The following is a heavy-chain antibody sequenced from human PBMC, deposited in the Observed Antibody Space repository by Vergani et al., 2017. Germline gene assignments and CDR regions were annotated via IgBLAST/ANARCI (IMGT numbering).Heavy chain of an antibody. D-gene: IGHD6-6*01. CDR3: ARVRMIKQLVGGAYYYYGMDV. V-gene: IGHV1-2*02. CDR1: GYTFTSYG. CDR2: INPNSGGT. J-gene: IGHJ6*02. Sequence: QVQLVQSGAEVKKPGASVKVSCKASGYTFTSYGISWVRQAPGQGLEWMGWINPNSGGTNYAQKFQGRVTMTRDTSISTAYMELSRLRSDDTAVYYCARVRMIKQLVGGAYYYYGMDVWGQGTTVTVSS.